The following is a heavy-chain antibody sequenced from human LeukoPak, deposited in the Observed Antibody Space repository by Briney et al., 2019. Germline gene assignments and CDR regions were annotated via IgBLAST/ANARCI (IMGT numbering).Heavy chain of an antibody. CDR2: IIPIFGTA. CDR3: ARGGIAAAGTEFDY. D-gene: IGHD6-13*01. Sequence: GASVKVSCKASGGTFISYAISWVRQAPGQGLEWMGGIIPIFGTANYAQKFQGRVTITADKSTSTAYMELSSLRSEDTAVYYCARGGIAAAGTEFDYWGQGTLVTVSS. V-gene: IGHV1-69*06. CDR1: GGTFISYA. J-gene: IGHJ4*02.